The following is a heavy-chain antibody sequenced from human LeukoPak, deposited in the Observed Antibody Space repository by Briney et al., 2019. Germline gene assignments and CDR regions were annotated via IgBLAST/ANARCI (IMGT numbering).Heavy chain of an antibody. Sequence: GASVKVSCKASGYTFTSYYMHWVRQAPGRGLEWMGIINPSGGSTSYAQKFQGRVTMTRDTSTSTVYMELSSLRSEDTAVYYCARSGGWELLTNVSRAEYFQHWGQGTLVTVSS. CDR1: GYTFTSYY. J-gene: IGHJ1*01. D-gene: IGHD1-26*01. V-gene: IGHV1-46*01. CDR2: INPSGGST. CDR3: ARSGGWELLTNVSRAEYFQH.